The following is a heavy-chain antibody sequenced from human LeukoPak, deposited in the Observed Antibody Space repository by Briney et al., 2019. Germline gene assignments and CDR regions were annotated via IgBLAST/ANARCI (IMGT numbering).Heavy chain of an antibody. CDR3: ASSYMGMTTINFDS. V-gene: IGHV4-59*01. CDR2: IYYTGST. Sequence: SETLFLTCSVSGGSMFSYYWSWIRQPPGKGLEWVGYIYYTGSTNYNPSLKSRVTISLDTSKKQFSLKLSSVTAADTAVYYCASSYMGMTTINFDSWGQGTLVTVSS. CDR1: GGSMFSYY. D-gene: IGHD3-9*01. J-gene: IGHJ4*02.